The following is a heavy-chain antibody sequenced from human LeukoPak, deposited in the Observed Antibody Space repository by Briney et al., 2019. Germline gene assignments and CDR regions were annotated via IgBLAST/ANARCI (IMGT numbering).Heavy chain of an antibody. D-gene: IGHD2/OR15-2a*01. CDR3: AKDRTTYPNWYFDL. CDR1: GFTFSSYG. V-gene: IGHV3-30*18. CDR2: ISYDGSNK. J-gene: IGHJ2*01. Sequence: GGSLRLSCAASGFTFSSYGMHWVRQAPGKGLEWVAVISYDGSNKYYADSVKGRFTISRDNSKNTLYLQMNSLRTEDTAVYYCAKDRTTYPNWYFDLWGRGTLVTVSS.